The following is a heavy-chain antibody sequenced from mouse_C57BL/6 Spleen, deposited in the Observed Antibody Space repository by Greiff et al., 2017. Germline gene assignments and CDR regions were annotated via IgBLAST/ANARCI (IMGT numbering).Heavy chain of an antibody. V-gene: IGHV1-80*01. CDR3: ARRGSIYYDYDNYAMDY. CDR2: IYPGDGDT. CDR1: GYAFSSYW. J-gene: IGHJ4*01. D-gene: IGHD2-4*01. Sequence: QVQLQQSGAELVKPGASVKISCKASGYAFSSYWMNWVKQRPGKGLEWIGQIYPGDGDTNYNGKFKGKATLTADKSSSTAYMQLSSLTSEDSAVYFCARRGSIYYDYDNYAMDYWGQGTSVTVSS.